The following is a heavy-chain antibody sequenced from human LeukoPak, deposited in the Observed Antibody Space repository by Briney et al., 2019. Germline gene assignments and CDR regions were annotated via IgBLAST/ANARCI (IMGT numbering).Heavy chain of an antibody. CDR3: ARVIVATNTFDAFDI. J-gene: IGHJ3*02. CDR1: GLIPSSNY. Sequence: GGCPRLSCAASGLIPSSNYMSWVRQAPGKGLEWVSSIYGAGSTSYADSMKGRFTISRDNSKNTLYLQMNSLRVEDTAVYYCARVIVATNTFDAFDIWGQGTMVTVSS. D-gene: IGHD5-12*01. V-gene: IGHV3-53*01. CDR2: IYGAGST.